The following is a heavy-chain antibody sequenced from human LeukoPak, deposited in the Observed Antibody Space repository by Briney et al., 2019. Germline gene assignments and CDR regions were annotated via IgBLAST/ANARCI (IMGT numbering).Heavy chain of an antibody. V-gene: IGHV1-24*01. D-gene: IGHD6-19*01. CDR3: ATARGQWLEFDY. J-gene: IGHJ4*02. CDR1: GYTFTGYY. CDR2: FDPEDGET. Sequence: GASVKVSCKASGYTFTGYYIHWVRQAPGKGLEWMGGFDPEDGETIYAQKFQGRVTMTEDTSTDTAYMELSSLRSEDTAVYYCATARGQWLEFDYWGQGTLVTVSS.